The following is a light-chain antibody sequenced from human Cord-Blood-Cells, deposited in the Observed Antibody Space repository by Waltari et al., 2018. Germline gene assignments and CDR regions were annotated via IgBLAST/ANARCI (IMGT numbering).Light chain of an antibody. CDR1: SSDVGGYNY. CDR2: DVS. V-gene: IGLV2-14*01. CDR3: SSYTSSSNVV. J-gene: IGLJ2*01. Sequence: QSALTQPASVSGSPGQSITIPCTGTSSDVGGYNYVPWYQQHPGKAPKLMIYDVSTRPSGVSNRFSGSKSGNTASLTISGLQAEDEADYYCSSYTSSSNVVFGGGTKLTVL.